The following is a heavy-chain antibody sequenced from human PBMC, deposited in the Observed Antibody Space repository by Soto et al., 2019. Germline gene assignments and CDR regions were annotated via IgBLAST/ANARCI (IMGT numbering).Heavy chain of an antibody. J-gene: IGHJ6*03. CDR1: GGTIGGRSDH. CDR2: IYYSGST. D-gene: IGHD4-17*01. CDR3: VRRRRYGDYPYYYYYMDF. V-gene: IGHV4-39*01. Sequence: PLVTLSVTNTVSGGTIGGRSDHWGSKRKPPGKGLEWIGTIYYSGSTYYNPSLKSRVTISVDTSTNQFSLKLSSVTAADTAVYYCVRRRRYGDYPYYYYYMDFLGKGTTVTGSS.